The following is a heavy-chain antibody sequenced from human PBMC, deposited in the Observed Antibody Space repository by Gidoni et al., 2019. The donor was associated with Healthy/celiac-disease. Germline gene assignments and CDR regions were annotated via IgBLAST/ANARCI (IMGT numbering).Heavy chain of an antibody. Sequence: EVQLVESGGGLVQPGGSLRLSCAASGFTVSSNYMSWVRQAPGKGLEWVSVIYSGGSTYYADSVQGRFTISRDNSKNTLYLQMNSLRAEDTAVYYCARDSADVGYYYYGMDVWGQGTTVTVSS. V-gene: IGHV3-66*02. D-gene: IGHD3-10*01. J-gene: IGHJ6*02. CDR3: ARDSADVGYYYYGMDV. CDR2: IYSGGST. CDR1: GFTVSSNY.